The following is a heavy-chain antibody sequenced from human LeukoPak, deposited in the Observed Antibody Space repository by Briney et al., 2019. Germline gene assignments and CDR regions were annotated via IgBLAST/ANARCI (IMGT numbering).Heavy chain of an antibody. Sequence: ASVKVSCKTSGYTFTEYYIHWVRQAPGQGLEWMGWINPNSGGTNYAQKFQGRVTITADKSTSTAYMELSSLRSEDTAVYYCARVAYYDILTGRKDAFDIWGQGTMVTVSS. CDR2: INPNSGGT. V-gene: IGHV1-2*02. J-gene: IGHJ3*02. CDR1: GYTFTEYY. D-gene: IGHD3-9*01. CDR3: ARVAYYDILTGRKDAFDI.